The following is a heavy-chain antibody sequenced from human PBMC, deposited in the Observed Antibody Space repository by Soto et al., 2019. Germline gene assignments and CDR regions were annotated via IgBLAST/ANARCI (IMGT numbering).Heavy chain of an antibody. V-gene: IGHV1-18*01. CDR2: ISANNGNT. J-gene: IGHJ1*01. CDR3: ATAYGDYLYFQH. D-gene: IGHD4-17*01. Sequence: ASVKVSCKASGYPFTNYGISWVRQAPGQGLEWMGWISANNGNTNYAQSLQGRVTMTTETSTGTAYMELRNLRSDDTAVYYCATAYGDYLYFQHWGQGTLVTVSS. CDR1: GYPFTNYG.